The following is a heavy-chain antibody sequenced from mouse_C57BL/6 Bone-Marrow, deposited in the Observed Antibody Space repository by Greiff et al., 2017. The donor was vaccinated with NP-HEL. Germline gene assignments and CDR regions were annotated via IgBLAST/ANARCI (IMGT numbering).Heavy chain of an antibody. V-gene: IGHV5-17*03. CDR2: ISSGSSTI. CDR1: GFTFSDYG. Sequence: EVQVVESGGGLVKPGGSLKLSCAASGFTFSDYGMHWVRQAPEKGLEWVAYISSGSSTIYYADTVKGRFTISRDNTKKTLYLQMSSLRSEDTALYYCARQDHAGGYWYFDVWGTGTTVTVSS. CDR3: ARQDHAGGYWYFDV. J-gene: IGHJ1*03.